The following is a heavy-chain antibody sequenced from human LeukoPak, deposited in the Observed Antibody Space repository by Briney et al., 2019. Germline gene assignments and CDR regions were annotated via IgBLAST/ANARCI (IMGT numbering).Heavy chain of an antibody. CDR2: VTGSGATT. J-gene: IGHJ4*02. V-gene: IGHV3-23*01. CDR1: GFTFSSYG. Sequence: GGSLRLSCAVSGFTFSSYGMTRVRQAPGKGLEWVSGVTGSGATTYYADSVKGRFTISRDNSRNTLYLQMNSLRADDTAVYYCAKSTSSTMVRGVITDYWGQGTLVTVSS. CDR3: AKSTSSTMVRGVITDY. D-gene: IGHD3-10*01.